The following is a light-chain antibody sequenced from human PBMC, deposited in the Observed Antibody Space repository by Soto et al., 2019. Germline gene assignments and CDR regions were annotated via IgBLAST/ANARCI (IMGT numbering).Light chain of an antibody. CDR1: QSVNSN. J-gene: IGKJ1*01. CDR3: QQYNNCPPWT. Sequence: EIVMTQSPAILSVSPGERATFYCRANQSVNSNLAWYQQKPGQAPRLLIYGASTRATGIAARFSGSGSGTEFTLTISSLQSEDFAVYYCQQYNNCPPWTFGQGTKVEIK. V-gene: IGKV3-15*01. CDR2: GAS.